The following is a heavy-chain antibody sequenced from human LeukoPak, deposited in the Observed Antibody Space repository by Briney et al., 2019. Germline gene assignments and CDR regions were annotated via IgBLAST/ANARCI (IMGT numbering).Heavy chain of an antibody. Sequence: GGSLRLSCAASGFTFSSYSMNWVRQAPGKGLEWVSYISSSSTIYYADSVKGRFTISRENAKNSLYLQMNSLRAEDTAVYYCARDLVGVSDYSYYYYMDVWGKGTTVTVSS. V-gene: IGHV3-48*04. CDR2: ISSSSTI. CDR1: GFTFSSYS. D-gene: IGHD3-16*01. J-gene: IGHJ6*03. CDR3: ARDLVGVSDYSYYYYMDV.